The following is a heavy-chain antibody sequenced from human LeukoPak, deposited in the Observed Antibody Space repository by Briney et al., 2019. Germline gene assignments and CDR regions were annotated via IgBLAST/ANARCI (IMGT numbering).Heavy chain of an antibody. V-gene: IGHV3-7*01. D-gene: IGHD1-1*01. Sequence: GGSLRLSCAASGFTFSTFWMSWVRQARGKGLEWVANIKQDGSEKYYVDSMKGRFTVSRDNAKNSLYLQMDSLRAEDTAVYYCARGGTFVSDYWGQGTLVTVSS. CDR3: ARGGTFVSDY. CDR2: IKQDGSEK. J-gene: IGHJ4*02. CDR1: GFTFSTFW.